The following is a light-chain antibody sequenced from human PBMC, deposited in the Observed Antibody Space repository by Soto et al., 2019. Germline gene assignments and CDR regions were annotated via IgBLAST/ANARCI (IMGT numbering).Light chain of an antibody. CDR1: QSVSSSY. CDR3: QHYGSSQT. CDR2: GAS. Sequence: EIVLTQSPGTLSLSPGERATLSCRASQSVSSSYLAWYQQKPGQAPRLLIYGASNRATGIPDTFSGSGSGTDFTPTISRLEPEDFAVYYSQHYGSSQTFGLGTKVDIK. V-gene: IGKV3-20*01. J-gene: IGKJ1*01.